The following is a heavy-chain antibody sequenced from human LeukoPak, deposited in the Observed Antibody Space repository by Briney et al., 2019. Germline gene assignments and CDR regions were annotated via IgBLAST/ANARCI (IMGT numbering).Heavy chain of an antibody. V-gene: IGHV3-33*08. CDR2: IWYDGSNK. CDR1: GFTFSSYG. CDR3: ATVRGCGGDCHYIDY. Sequence: PGGSLRLSCAASGFTFSSYGMHWVRQAPGKGLEWVAIIWYDGSNKYYADSVKGRITISRDNSKNTLYLQMNSLRAEDTAVYYCATVRGCGGDCHYIDYWGQGTLVTVSS. J-gene: IGHJ4*02. D-gene: IGHD2-21*02.